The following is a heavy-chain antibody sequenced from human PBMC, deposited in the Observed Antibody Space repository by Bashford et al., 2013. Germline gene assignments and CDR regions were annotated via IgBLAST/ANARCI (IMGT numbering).Heavy chain of an antibody. CDR1: GGTFSSYA. CDR3: ARGIKRFLEYHDYYYGMDV. J-gene: IGHJ6*02. V-gene: IGHV1-69*13. Sequence: SVKVSCKASGGTFSSYAISWVRQAPGQGLEWMGGIIPIFGTANYAQKFQGRVTITADESTSTAYMELSSLRSEDTAVYYCARGIKRFLEYHDYYYGMDVWGQGTTVTVSS. D-gene: IGHD3-3*01. CDR2: IIPIFGTA.